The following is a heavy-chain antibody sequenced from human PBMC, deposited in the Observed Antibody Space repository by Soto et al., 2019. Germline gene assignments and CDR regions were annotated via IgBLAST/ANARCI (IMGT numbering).Heavy chain of an antibody. Sequence: LCLTCSVSGRCMRRNYWSWIRQSPDKGLEWLGYVFYGGTDYNPSLGGRVSMSVETSKSQFSLKLTSVTVADTAVYYCASYRGALYFESWGPGIMVTVSS. CDR1: GRCMRRNY. J-gene: IGHJ4*02. D-gene: IGHD3-16*01. CDR2: VFYGGT. V-gene: IGHV4-59*01. CDR3: ASYRGALYFES.